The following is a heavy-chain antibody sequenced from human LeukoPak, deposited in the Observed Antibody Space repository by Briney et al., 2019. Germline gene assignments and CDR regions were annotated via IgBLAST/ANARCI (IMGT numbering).Heavy chain of an antibody. CDR3: AKGEGYYDSSGVSLDY. CDR1: GFTFDDYA. J-gene: IGHJ4*02. Sequence: GGSLRLSCAASGFTFDDYAMHWVRQAPGKGLEWVSLISWDGGSTYYADSVKGRFTISRDNSKNSLYLQMNSLRAEDTALYYCAKGEGYYDSSGVSLDYWGQGTLVTVSS. D-gene: IGHD3-22*01. CDR2: ISWDGGST. V-gene: IGHV3-43D*03.